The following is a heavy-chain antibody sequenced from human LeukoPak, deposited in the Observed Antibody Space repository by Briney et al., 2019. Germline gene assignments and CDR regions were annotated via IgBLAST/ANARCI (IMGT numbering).Heavy chain of an antibody. J-gene: IGHJ4*02. V-gene: IGHV4-39*07. CDR3: ARAPLYHYDSSGYLFDY. CDR2: IYYSGTT. D-gene: IGHD3-22*01. Sequence: SETLSLTCTVSGGSIGSSSYYWGWIRQPPGRGLEWIGIIYYSGTTYYNPSLKSRVTISVDTTKNLFSLKLSSVTAADTAIYFCARAPLYHYDSSGYLFDYWGQGTLVTVSS. CDR1: GGSIGSSSYY.